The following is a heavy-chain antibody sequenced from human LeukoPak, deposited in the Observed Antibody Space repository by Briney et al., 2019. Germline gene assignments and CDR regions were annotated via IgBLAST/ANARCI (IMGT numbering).Heavy chain of an antibody. CDR2: INPSGGST. D-gene: IGHD3-22*01. CDR1: GYTFSSYY. J-gene: IGHJ4*02. V-gene: IGHV1-46*01. Sequence: ASVKVSCKASGYTFSSYYMHWVRQAPGQGLEWMGIINPSGGSTKYAQKLQGRVTMTSDTSTSTVYMELSSLRSEDTAVYYCARDDSSGPQGYWGQGTLVIVSS. CDR3: ARDDSSGPQGY.